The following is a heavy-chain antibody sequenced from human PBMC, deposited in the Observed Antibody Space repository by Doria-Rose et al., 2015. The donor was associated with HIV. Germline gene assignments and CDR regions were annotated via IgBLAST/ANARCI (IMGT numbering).Heavy chain of an antibody. D-gene: IGHD6-13*01. J-gene: IGHJ4*02. CDR2: IFSDDER. CDR1: GVSLSSPGMG. Sequence: SGPVLAKPTETLTLTCTVSGVSLSSPGMGVSWIRQPPGKALEWLVNIFSDDERSFKTSLKSRLTISRGTSKSQVVLTMTDMDPVDTATYYCARIKSSRWYHKYYFDFWGQGTLVIVSA. V-gene: IGHV2-26*01. CDR3: ARIKSSRWYHKYYFDF.